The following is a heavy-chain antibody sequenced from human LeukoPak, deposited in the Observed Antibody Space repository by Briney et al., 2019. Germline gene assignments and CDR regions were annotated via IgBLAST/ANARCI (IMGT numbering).Heavy chain of an antibody. CDR3: TRYSVPWELTQDPMYYFDY. V-gene: IGHV3-49*04. Sequence: PGGSLRLSCAVSGFTFSSYPMHWVRQAPGKGLEWVGFIRSKAYGGTTEYAASVKGRFTISRDDSKSIAYLQMNSLKTEDTAVYYCTRYSVPWELTQDPMYYFDYWGQGTLVTVSS. J-gene: IGHJ4*02. CDR1: GFTFSSYP. D-gene: IGHD1-26*01. CDR2: IRSKAYGGTT.